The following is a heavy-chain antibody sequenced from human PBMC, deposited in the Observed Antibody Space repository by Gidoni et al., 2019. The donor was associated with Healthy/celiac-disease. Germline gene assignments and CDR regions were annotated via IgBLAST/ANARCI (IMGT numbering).Heavy chain of an antibody. V-gene: IGHV4-39*01. CDR3: ARHSPGEAYYDSSGSTDFDY. CDR2: IYYSGST. D-gene: IGHD3-22*01. CDR1: GGSISSSSYY. Sequence: QLQLQESGPGLVKPSETLSLTCTVSGGSISSSSYYWGWIRQPPGKGLEWIGSIYYSGSTYYNPSLKSRVTISVDTSKNQFSLKLSSVTAADTAVYYCARHSPGEAYYDSSGSTDFDYWGQGTLVTVSS. J-gene: IGHJ4*02.